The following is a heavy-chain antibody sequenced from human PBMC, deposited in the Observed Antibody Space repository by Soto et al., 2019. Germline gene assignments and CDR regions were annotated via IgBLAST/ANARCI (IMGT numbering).Heavy chain of an antibody. Sequence: QVQLVQSGAEVKKPGASVKVSCKASGYTFTSYGISWVRQAPGQGLEWMGWISAYNGNTNYAQKLQGRVTMTTDTSTSTAYMELRSLRSDNTAVYYCASGYCSGGSCSLSDYWGQGTLVTVSS. V-gene: IGHV1-18*01. CDR3: ASGYCSGGSCSLSDY. CDR1: GYTFTSYG. J-gene: IGHJ4*02. CDR2: ISAYNGNT. D-gene: IGHD2-15*01.